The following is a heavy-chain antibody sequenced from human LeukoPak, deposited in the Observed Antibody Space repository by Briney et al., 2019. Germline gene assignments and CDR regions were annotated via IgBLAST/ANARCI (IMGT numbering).Heavy chain of an antibody. CDR3: GREGRVLKTDYAFDI. Sequence: GGSLRLSCAASGFTFSSHYMSWVRQSPGKGLEWVANIKQDGGDKYYVDSVKGRFTISRDNADNSLYLQMNSLRAEDTAVYYWGREGRVLKTDYAFDILGQRTKVIVSS. V-gene: IGHV3-7*01. J-gene: IGHJ3*02. CDR1: GFTFSSHY. CDR2: IKQDGGDK. D-gene: IGHD3-16*01.